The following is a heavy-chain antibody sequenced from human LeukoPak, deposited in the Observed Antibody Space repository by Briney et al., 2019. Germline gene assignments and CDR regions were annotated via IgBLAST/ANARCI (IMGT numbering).Heavy chain of an antibody. CDR1: GYSISSGYY. Sequence: ASETLSLTCTVSGYSISSGYYWGWIRQPPGKGLEWIGSIYHSGSTNYNPSLKSRVTISVDTSKNQFSLKLSSVTAADTAVYYCARSSRYSSSWYYYYYYMDVWGKGTTVTISS. D-gene: IGHD6-13*01. V-gene: IGHV4-38-2*02. CDR3: ARSSRYSSSWYYYYYYMDV. J-gene: IGHJ6*03. CDR2: IYHSGST.